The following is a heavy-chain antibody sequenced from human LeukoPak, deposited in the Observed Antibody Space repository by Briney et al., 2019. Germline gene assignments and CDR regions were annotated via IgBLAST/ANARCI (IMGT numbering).Heavy chain of an antibody. CDR3: AKIKPDDYNVYYFDS. D-gene: IGHD5-24*01. CDR1: GFTFSSYA. CDR2: IGGSGSTT. V-gene: IGHV3-23*01. Sequence: PGGSLRLSCAASGFTFSSYAMSWVRQAPRKGLEWVSTIGGSGSTTYYADSVKGRFTISRDNSKDTLYLQMNSLRADDTAVYHCAKIKPDDYNVYYFDSWGQGTLVIVSS. J-gene: IGHJ4*02.